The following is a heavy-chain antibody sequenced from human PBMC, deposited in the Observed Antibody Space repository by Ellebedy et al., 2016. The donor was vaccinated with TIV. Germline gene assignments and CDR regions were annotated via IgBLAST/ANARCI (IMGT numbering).Heavy chain of an antibody. V-gene: IGHV1-2*02. Sequence: AASVKVSCKASGYTFTDYRLDWVRQAPGHGLEWMGWINPNGGGIHYVQKFQGRATMTGDTSISTAYLELSRLTSDDTAVYYCARDYWGSYEYWGQGTLVTVSS. CDR1: GYTFTDYR. CDR2: INPNGGGI. CDR3: ARDYWGSYEY. D-gene: IGHD1-26*01. J-gene: IGHJ4*02.